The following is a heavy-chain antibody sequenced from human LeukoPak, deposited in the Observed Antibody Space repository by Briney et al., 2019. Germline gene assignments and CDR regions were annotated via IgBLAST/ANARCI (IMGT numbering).Heavy chain of an antibody. J-gene: IGHJ4*02. D-gene: IGHD5-12*01. CDR1: GFTFSIYY. Sequence: PGGSLRLSCAASGFTFSIYYMNWVRQAPGKGLEWVSSISGSNSYIYYADSLKGRFTISRDNAKNSLYLQMNSLRAEDTAVYYCARAGGGYIPFDYWGQGTLVTVSS. CDR2: ISGSNSYI. CDR3: ARAGGGYIPFDY. V-gene: IGHV3-21*01.